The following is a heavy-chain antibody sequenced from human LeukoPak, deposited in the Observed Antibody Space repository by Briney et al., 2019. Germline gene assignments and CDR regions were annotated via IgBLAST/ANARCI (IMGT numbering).Heavy chain of an antibody. CDR2: IYSGGST. CDR3: ARERVDILTGYYFDY. CDR1: GFTVSSNY. D-gene: IGHD3-9*01. Sequence: PGGSLRLSCAASGFTVSSNYMSWVRQAPGKGLEWVSVIYSGGSTYYADSVKGRFTISRDNSKNTLYLQMNSLRAEDTAVYYCARERVDILTGYYFDYWGQGTLVTVSS. J-gene: IGHJ4*02. V-gene: IGHV3-66*01.